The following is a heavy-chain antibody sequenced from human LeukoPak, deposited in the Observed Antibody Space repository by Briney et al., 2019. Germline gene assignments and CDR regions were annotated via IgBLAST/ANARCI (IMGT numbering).Heavy chain of an antibody. CDR2: IYYSGST. V-gene: IGHV4-39*01. Sequence: SETLSLTCTVSGGSIRGSGYYWGWLRQPPGQGLEWIGSIYYSGSTSYTPSLKSRVTMTVDTSQNQFSLKLSSVTAADTAVYYCARNASTMIVPGGWFDPWGQGTLVTVSS. CDR3: ARNASTMIVPGGWFDP. D-gene: IGHD3-22*01. CDR1: GGSIRGSGYY. J-gene: IGHJ5*02.